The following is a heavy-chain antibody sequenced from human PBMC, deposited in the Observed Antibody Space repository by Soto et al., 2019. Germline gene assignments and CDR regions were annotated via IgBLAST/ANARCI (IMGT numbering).Heavy chain of an antibody. D-gene: IGHD3-10*01. V-gene: IGHV3-64D*06. J-gene: IGHJ4*02. CDR1: GFTFSSYA. CDR3: VIITMVRGVIPDY. Sequence: GGSLRLSCSASGFTFSSYAMHWVRQAPGKGLEYVSAISSNGGSTYYADSVKGRFTISRDNSKNTLYLQMSSLRAEDTAVYYCVIITMVRGVIPDYWGQGTLVTVSS. CDR2: ISSNGGST.